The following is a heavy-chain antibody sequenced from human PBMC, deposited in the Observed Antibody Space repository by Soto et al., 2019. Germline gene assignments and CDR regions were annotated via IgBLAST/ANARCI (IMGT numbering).Heavy chain of an antibody. CDR3: AKGGYCSSTSCYTSYGMDV. V-gene: IGHV3-9*01. D-gene: IGHD2-2*02. Sequence: EVQLVESGGGLVQPGRSLRLSCAASGFTFDDYAMHWVRQAPGKGLEWVSGISWNSGSIGYADSVKGRFTISRDNAKNSLYLQMNSLRAEDTALYYCAKGGYCSSTSCYTSYGMDVWGQGTTVTVFS. CDR2: ISWNSGSI. CDR1: GFTFDDYA. J-gene: IGHJ6*02.